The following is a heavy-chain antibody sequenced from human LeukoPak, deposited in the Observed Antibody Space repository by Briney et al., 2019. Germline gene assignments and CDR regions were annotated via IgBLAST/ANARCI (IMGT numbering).Heavy chain of an antibody. CDR2: ISSDGGYI. Sequence: GGSLRLSCAESGFIFSTYSMHWVRQAPGKGLEWVSSISSDGGYIYYADSVKGRFTISRDNAKDSLYLQMNSLRAEDTAVFYCARGNAPLPFDYWGQGTLVTVSS. V-gene: IGHV3-21*01. D-gene: IGHD2-2*01. CDR1: GFIFSTYS. CDR3: ARGNAPLPFDY. J-gene: IGHJ4*02.